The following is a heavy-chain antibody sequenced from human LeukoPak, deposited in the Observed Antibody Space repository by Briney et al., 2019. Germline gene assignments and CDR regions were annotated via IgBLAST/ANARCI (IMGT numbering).Heavy chain of an antibody. CDR3: ARDLRVLRYFVSRSLRFDP. J-gene: IGHJ5*02. CDR1: GGSISSSSYY. V-gene: IGHV4-39*07. CDR2: IYYSGST. Sequence: SETLSLTCTVSGGSISSSSYYWGWIRQPPGKGLEWIGSIYYSGSTYYNPSLKSRVTISVDTSKNQFSLKLSSVTAADTAVYYCARDLRVLRYFVSRSLRFDPWGQGTLATVSS. D-gene: IGHD3-9*01.